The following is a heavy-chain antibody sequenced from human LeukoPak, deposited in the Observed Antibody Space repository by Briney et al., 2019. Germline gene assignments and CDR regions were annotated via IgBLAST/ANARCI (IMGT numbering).Heavy chain of an antibody. CDR2: IFSNGDI. Sequence: SGGSLRLSCTASEFTVSRNYMLWVRQAPGKGLEWVSLIFSNGDIHYADSVKGRFTISRDTSKNTVYLQMNSLRVEDTAMYYCTRDQMNYWGQGTLVTVSS. CDR1: EFTVSRNY. D-gene: IGHD5-24*01. CDR3: TRDQMNY. V-gene: IGHV3-53*01. J-gene: IGHJ4*02.